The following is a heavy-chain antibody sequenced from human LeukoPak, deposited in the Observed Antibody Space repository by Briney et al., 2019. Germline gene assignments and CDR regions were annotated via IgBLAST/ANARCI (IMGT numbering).Heavy chain of an antibody. D-gene: IGHD6-6*01. J-gene: IGHJ6*03. Sequence: PSETLSLTCAVSGYSISSGYYWGWIRQPPGKGLEWIGSIYHSGSTYYNPSLKSRVTISVDTSKNQFSLKVSSVTAADTAVYYCARGPEYSSSFHYYYMDVWGKGTTVTVSS. CDR2: IYHSGST. CDR3: ARGPEYSSSFHYYYMDV. V-gene: IGHV4-38-2*01. CDR1: GYSISSGYY.